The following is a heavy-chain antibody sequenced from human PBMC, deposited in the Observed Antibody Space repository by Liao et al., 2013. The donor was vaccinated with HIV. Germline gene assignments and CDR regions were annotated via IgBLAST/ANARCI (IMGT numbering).Heavy chain of an antibody. CDR2: IYTRWEH. CDR1: GGSISSNY. J-gene: IGHJ6*03. V-gene: IGHV4-4*07. Sequence: QVQLQESGPGLVKPSETLSLTCTVSGGSISSNYWSWIRQPAGKGLEWIGRIYTRWEHQLPTPPYKSRVTMSVDTSKNQFSLKLSSVTAADTAVYYCARARWGYDTSGLRLYYHYMDVVGQRDHGHRLL. D-gene: IGHD3-22*01. CDR3: ARARWGYDTSGLRLYYHYMDV.